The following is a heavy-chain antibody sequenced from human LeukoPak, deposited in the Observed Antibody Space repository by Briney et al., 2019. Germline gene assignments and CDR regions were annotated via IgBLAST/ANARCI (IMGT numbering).Heavy chain of an antibody. D-gene: IGHD6-13*01. CDR3: ARLNGAAAGASSLDY. V-gene: IGHV1-46*01. CDR2: INPSGGST. J-gene: IGHJ4*02. Sequence: ASVKVSCTASGYTFTSYYMHWVRQAPGQGLEWMGIINPSGGSTSYAQKFQGRVTMTRDTSTSTVYMELSSLRSEDTAVYYCARLNGAAAGASSLDYWGQGTLVTVSS. CDR1: GYTFTSYY.